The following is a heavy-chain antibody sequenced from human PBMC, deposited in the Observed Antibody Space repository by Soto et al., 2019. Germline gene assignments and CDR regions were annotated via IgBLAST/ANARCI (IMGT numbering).Heavy chain of an antibody. D-gene: IGHD3-10*01. CDR2: VNPIVSMS. CDR3: ASSYGSGYRSFDY. V-gene: IGHV1-69*02. CDR1: GDTFNFYS. Sequence: QVQLVQSGAEVKRPGSSVKVSCKASGDTFNFYSINWVRQAPGLGLEWMGRVNPIVSMSNYAQKFQGRVTVTPDKSTSPASMELSSLRSGDTAIYYFASSYGSGYRSFDYWGQGALVTVSS. J-gene: IGHJ4*02.